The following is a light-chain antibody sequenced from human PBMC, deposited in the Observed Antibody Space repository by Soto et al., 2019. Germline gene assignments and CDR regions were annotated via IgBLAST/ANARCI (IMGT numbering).Light chain of an antibody. J-gene: IGLJ3*02. V-gene: IGLV2-14*01. CDR2: EVS. CDR3: SSYTSITSSGV. CDR1: SSDVGGYNY. Sequence: QSVLTQPASVSGSPGQSITISCTGTSSDVGGYNYVSWYQQHPGKAPKLMIFEVSHRPSGVSNRFSGSKSGDTASLTISGLQAEDEAHYYCSSYTSITSSGVFGGGTKLTVL.